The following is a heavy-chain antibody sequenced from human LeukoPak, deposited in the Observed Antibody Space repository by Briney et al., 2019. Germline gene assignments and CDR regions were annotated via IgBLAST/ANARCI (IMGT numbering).Heavy chain of an antibody. CDR3: ARVERFKWFRELLSTFNYYGMDV. V-gene: IGHV3-7*01. Sequence: GGSLRLSCAASGFTFSSYWMSWVRQAPGKGLEWVANIKQDGSEKYYVDSVKGRFTISRDNAKNSLYLQMNSLRAEDTAVYYCARVERFKWFRELLSTFNYYGMDVWGQGTTVTVSS. D-gene: IGHD3-10*01. CDR1: GFTFSSYW. CDR2: IKQDGSEK. J-gene: IGHJ6*02.